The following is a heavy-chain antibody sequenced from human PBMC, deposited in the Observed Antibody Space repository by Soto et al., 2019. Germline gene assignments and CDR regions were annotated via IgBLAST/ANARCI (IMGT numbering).Heavy chain of an antibody. Sequence: EASVKVSCKASGYTFTGYYMHWVRQAPGQGLEWMGWINPNSGGTNYAQKFQGRVTMTRDTSISTAYMELSRLRSDDTAVYYCARAIAAAGSPDYWGQGTLVTVSS. CDR1: GYTFTGYY. CDR3: ARAIAAAGSPDY. CDR2: INPNSGGT. J-gene: IGHJ4*02. V-gene: IGHV1-2*02. D-gene: IGHD6-13*01.